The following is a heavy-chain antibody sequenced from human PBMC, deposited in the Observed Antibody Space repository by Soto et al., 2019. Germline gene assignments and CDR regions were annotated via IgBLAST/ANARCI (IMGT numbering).Heavy chain of an antibody. CDR3: ARTVDRFKPFDP. CDR1: GGSIVGHC. Sequence: PSETLSLTCTVAGGSIVGHCGSCIRQPPGKGLEWIGYIYYSGSTNYNPSLKSRVTISVDTSKNQFSLKLSSVTAADTAVYYCARTVDRFKPFDPWGQGTLVTVSS. J-gene: IGHJ5*02. D-gene: IGHD3-22*01. V-gene: IGHV4-59*08. CDR2: IYYSGST.